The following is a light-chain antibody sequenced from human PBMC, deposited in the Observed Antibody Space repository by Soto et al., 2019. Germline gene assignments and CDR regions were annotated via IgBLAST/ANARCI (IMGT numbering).Light chain of an antibody. Sequence: EIVMTQSPATLSVSLGERATLSCRASQSVSSNLAWYHQKPGQAPRLLIYGASTRATGIPARFSGSVSGTAFSLTLSSLQSDGFAVYYCQQHNNWPTFGQGTKVELK. J-gene: IGKJ1*01. CDR1: QSVSSN. V-gene: IGKV3-15*01. CDR3: QQHNNWPT. CDR2: GAS.